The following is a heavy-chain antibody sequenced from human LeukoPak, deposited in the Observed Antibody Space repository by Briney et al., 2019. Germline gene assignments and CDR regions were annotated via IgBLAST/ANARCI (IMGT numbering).Heavy chain of an antibody. Sequence: PSETLSLTCAVSGGSISSSNWWSWVRQPPGKGLEWIGEIYHSGSTNYNPSLKSRVTISVDKSKNQFSLKLSSVTAADTAVYYCARLPKYYYDSSGYIYYFDYWGQGTLVTVSS. J-gene: IGHJ4*02. CDR1: GGSISSSNW. CDR3: ARLPKYYYDSSGYIYYFDY. D-gene: IGHD3-22*01. V-gene: IGHV4-4*02. CDR2: IYHSGST.